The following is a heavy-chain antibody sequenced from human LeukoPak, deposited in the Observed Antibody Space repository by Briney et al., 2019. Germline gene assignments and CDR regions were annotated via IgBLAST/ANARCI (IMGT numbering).Heavy chain of an antibody. CDR2: IYNSGNT. CDR1: GGSISSGDYS. V-gene: IGHV4-30-4*01. CDR3: ARGPAPVGAFDI. D-gene: IGHD1-14*01. J-gene: IGHJ3*02. Sequence: SQTLSLTCTVSGGSISSGDYSWSWVRQPPGKGLEWLGYIYNSGNTYYNPSLKSRATMSVDTSKNQFSLKLSSVTAADTAVYYCARGPAPVGAFDIWGQGTMVTVS.